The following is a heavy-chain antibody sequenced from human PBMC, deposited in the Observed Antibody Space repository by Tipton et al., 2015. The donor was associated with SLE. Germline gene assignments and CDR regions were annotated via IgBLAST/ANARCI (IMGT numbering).Heavy chain of an antibody. J-gene: IGHJ4*02. CDR1: GGSISSSSYY. CDR3: ARHPQGAQVGATYFDY. CDR2: IYTSGST. V-gene: IGHV4-39*07. D-gene: IGHD1-26*01. Sequence: LRLSCTVSGGSISSSSYYWGWIRQPPGKGLEWIGHIYTSGSTNYNPSLKSRVTISVDTSKNQFSLKLSSVTAADTAVYYCARHPQGAQVGATYFDYWGQGTLVTVSS.